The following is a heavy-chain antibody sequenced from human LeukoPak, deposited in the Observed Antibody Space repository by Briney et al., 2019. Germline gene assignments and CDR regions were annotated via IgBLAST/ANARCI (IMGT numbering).Heavy chain of an antibody. CDR1: GFTFSDYY. CDR3: ARMGPRRFLEWLAFDY. Sequence: GTLCLSCAASGFTFSDYYMSWNRQAPGKGLEWVSYISSSGSTIYYADSVNGRFTISRDNAKNSLYLQMNRLRAEDTAVYYCARMGPRRFLEWLAFDYWGQGTLVTVSS. J-gene: IGHJ4*02. CDR2: ISSSGSTI. D-gene: IGHD3-3*01. V-gene: IGHV3-11*01.